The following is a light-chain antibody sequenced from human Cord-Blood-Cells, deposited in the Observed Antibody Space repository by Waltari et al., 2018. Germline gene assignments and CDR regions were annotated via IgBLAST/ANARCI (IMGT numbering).Light chain of an antibody. J-gene: IGLJ3*02. V-gene: IGLV2-14*03. CDR1: SSDVGGYNY. CDR2: DFR. CDR3: SSDTSSSTLV. Sequence: QSALTQPASVSGSPGQSITISCTGTSSDVGGYNYVSWYQQHPDTAPKLMMYDFRKRPQGVSNRFAGSKSGNTASLAISGLQAEDEADYYCSSDTSSSTLVFGGGTKLTVL.